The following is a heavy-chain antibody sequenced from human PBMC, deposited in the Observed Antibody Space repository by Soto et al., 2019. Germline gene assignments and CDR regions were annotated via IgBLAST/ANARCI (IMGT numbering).Heavy chain of an antibody. J-gene: IGHJ6*02. D-gene: IGHD3-16*01. V-gene: IGHV4-34*01. Sequence: LEILSLTCAVYGGSFSGYYWSWIRQPPGKGLEWIGEINHSGSTNYNPSLKSRVTISVDTSKNQFSLKLSSVTAADTAVYYCARGDDYGLYYYYYYGMDVWGQGTTVTVSS. CDR1: GGSFSGYY. CDR2: INHSGST. CDR3: ARGDDYGLYYYYYYGMDV.